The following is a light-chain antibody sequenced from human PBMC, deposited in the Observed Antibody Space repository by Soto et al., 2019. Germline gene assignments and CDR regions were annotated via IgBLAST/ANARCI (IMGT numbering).Light chain of an antibody. V-gene: IGLV2-14*01. CDR1: SSDVGAYTY. CDR3: SSYTTSNTLV. Sequence: QSVLTQPASVAGSPRQSITISCTGTSSDVGAYTYVSWYQHHPGKAPELMVFEVSDRPSGVSNHFSGSKSGNTASLTISGHQAEDEGDYYCSSYTTSNTLVFGGGTKLTVL. J-gene: IGLJ2*01. CDR2: EVS.